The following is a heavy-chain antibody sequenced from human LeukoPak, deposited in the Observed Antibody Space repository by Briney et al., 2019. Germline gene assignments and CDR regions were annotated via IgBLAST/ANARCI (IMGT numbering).Heavy chain of an antibody. CDR3: AKDLPQWLVLGAFDI. CDR1: GFTFSSYG. D-gene: IGHD6-19*01. J-gene: IGHJ3*02. CDR2: IRYDGSNK. V-gene: IGHV3-30*02. Sequence: PGGSLRLSCAASGFTFSSYGMHWVRQAPGKGLEWVAFIRYDGSNKYYADSVKGRFTISRDNSKNTLYLQMNSLRAEDTAVYYCAKDLPQWLVLGAFDIWGQGTMVTVSS.